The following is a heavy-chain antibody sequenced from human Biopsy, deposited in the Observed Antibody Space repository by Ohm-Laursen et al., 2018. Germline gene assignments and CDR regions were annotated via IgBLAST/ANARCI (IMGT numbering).Heavy chain of an antibody. CDR2: IIPIFGTA. D-gene: IGHD2-2*01. J-gene: IGHJ4*02. CDR1: GGTFTNYA. Sequence: SVKVSCKASGGTFTNYAISWVRQAPGQGLEWMGGIIPIFGTANYAQKFQGRVTITADESTSTAYMELSSLRSDDTAVYFCAREAIGYQLPCDDWGQGTQVTVSS. CDR3: AREAIGYQLPCDD. V-gene: IGHV1-69*13.